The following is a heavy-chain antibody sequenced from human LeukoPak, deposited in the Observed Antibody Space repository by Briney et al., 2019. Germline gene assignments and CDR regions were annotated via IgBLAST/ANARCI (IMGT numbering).Heavy chain of an antibody. CDR1: GFTFSSYG. V-gene: IGHV3-33*01. J-gene: IGHJ6*02. CDR3: ARFGDYGSGSILYYYYGMDV. D-gene: IGHD3-10*01. CDR2: IWYDGSNK. Sequence: GGSLRLSCAASGFTFSSYGMHWVRQAPGKGLEWVAVIWYDGSNKYYADSVKGRFTISRDNSKNTLYLQMNSLRAEDTAVYYCARFGDYGSGSILYYYYGMDVWGQGTTVTVSS.